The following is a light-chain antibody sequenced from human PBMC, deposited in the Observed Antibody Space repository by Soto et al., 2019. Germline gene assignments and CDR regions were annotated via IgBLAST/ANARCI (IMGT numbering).Light chain of an antibody. CDR2: GAS. CDR3: HQYSSSRRT. V-gene: IGKV3-20*01. Sequence: LTPGQGTLSLSPGRCVSLSGGASQSVSSNFLAWYQQKPGQAPRLLIYGASNRAAGIPDRFSGSGSGTDFTLTISRLEPEDFAVYYCHQYSSSRRTFGQGTKVDIK. J-gene: IGKJ1*01. CDR1: QSVSSNF.